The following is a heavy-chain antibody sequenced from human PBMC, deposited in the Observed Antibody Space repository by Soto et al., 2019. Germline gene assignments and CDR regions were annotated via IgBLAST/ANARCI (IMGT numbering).Heavy chain of an antibody. V-gene: IGHV1-69*13. CDR3: ARGPYCSSTSCYIGWGFYYGMDV. J-gene: IGHJ6*02. CDR1: GGTFSSYA. D-gene: IGHD2-2*02. Sequence: SVKVSCKASGGTFSSYAIRWVRQAPGQGLEWMGGIIPIFGTANYAQKFQGRVPITADESTSTAYMELSSLRSEDTAVYYCARGPYCSSTSCYIGWGFYYGMDVWGQGTTVTVSS. CDR2: IIPIFGTA.